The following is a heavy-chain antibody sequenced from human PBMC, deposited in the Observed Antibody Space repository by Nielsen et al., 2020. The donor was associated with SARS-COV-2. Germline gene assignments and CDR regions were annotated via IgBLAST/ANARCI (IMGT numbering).Heavy chain of an antibody. CDR3: ARDRGHSMITFGGVIARRNWFDP. J-gene: IGHJ5*02. V-gene: IGHV4-4*07. D-gene: IGHD3-16*02. CDR1: GGSISSYY. Sequence: GSLRLSCTVSGGSISSYYWSWIRQPAGKGLEWIGRIYTSGSTNYNPSLKSRVTMSVDTSKNQFSLKLSSVTAADTAVYYCARDRGHSMITFGGVIARRNWFDPWGQGTLVTVSS. CDR2: IYTSGST.